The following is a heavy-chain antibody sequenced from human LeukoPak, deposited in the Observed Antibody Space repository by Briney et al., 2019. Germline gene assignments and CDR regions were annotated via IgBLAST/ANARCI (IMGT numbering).Heavy chain of an antibody. J-gene: IGHJ4*02. D-gene: IGHD3-3*01. CDR3: AKDPLYYDFWSGYSSHFDY. Sequence: PGGSLRLSCAASGFTFSSYGMHWVRQAPGKGLEWGAFIRYDGSNKYYADSVKSRFTISRDNSKNTLYLQMNSLRAEDTAVYYCAKDPLYYDFWSGYSSHFDYWGQGTLVTVSS. V-gene: IGHV3-30*02. CDR1: GFTFSSYG. CDR2: IRYDGSNK.